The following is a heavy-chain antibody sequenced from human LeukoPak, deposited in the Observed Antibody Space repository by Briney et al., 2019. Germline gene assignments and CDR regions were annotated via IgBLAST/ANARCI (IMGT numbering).Heavy chain of an antibody. D-gene: IGHD2-2*01. CDR2: ISYDGSNK. J-gene: IGHJ6*02. CDR1: GFTFSSYA. CDR3: AKDWGEIVVVPYGMDV. Sequence: QPGRSLRLSCAASGFTFSSYAMHWVRQAPGKGLEWVAVISYDGSNKYYADSVKGRFTISRDNSKNTLYLQMNSLRAEDTAVYYCAKDWGEIVVVPYGMDVWGQGTTVTVSS. V-gene: IGHV3-30*04.